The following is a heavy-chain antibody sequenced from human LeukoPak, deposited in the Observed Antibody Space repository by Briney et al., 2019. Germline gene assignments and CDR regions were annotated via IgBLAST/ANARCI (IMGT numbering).Heavy chain of an antibody. CDR2: IDPSGGST. Sequence: ASVKVSCKASGYTFTTYYMHWVRQAPGQGLEWMGIIDPSGGSTSYAQTFQGRVTMTRDTSTSTVYMELSSLRSDDTAVYYCATDLGSSWIYWGQGTLVTVSS. CDR3: ATDLGSSWIY. J-gene: IGHJ4*01. V-gene: IGHV1-46*01. D-gene: IGHD6-13*01. CDR1: GYTFTTYY.